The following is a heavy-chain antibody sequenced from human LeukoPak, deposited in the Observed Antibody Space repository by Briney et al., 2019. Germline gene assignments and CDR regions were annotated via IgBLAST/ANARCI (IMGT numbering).Heavy chain of an antibody. CDR3: ATAPREGYCSGGSCYRFDY. Sequence: ASVKVSCKVSGYTLTELSMHWVRQAPGKGLEWMGGFDPEDGETIYAQKFQARVTMTEDTSTDTAYMELSSLRSEDTAVYYCATAPREGYCSGGSCYRFDYWGQGTLVTVSS. D-gene: IGHD2-15*01. CDR2: FDPEDGET. J-gene: IGHJ4*02. V-gene: IGHV1-24*01. CDR1: GYTLTELS.